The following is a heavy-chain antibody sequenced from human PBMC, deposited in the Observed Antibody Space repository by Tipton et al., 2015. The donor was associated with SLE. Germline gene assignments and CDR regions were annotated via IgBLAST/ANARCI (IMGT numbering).Heavy chain of an antibody. D-gene: IGHD6-13*01. CDR3: ARDRRGSSWAFDI. J-gene: IGHJ3*02. CDR1: GFTFSSYG. CDR2: IWYDGSNK. V-gene: IGHV3-33*01. Sequence: SLRLSCAASGFTFSSYGMHWVRQAPGKGLEWVAVIWYDGSNKYYADSVKGRFTISRDNSKNTLYLQMNSLRAEDTAVYYCARDRRGSSWAFDIWGQGTMVTVSS.